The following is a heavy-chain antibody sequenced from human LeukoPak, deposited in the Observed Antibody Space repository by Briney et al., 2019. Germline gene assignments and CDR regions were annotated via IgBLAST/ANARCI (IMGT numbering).Heavy chain of an antibody. CDR1: GFTFSKAW. D-gene: IGHD3-3*01. V-gene: IGHV3-15*07. CDR2: IRSKTDGGTT. CDR3: TTDGIRFLEWLYPNYYYYGMDV. Sequence: GGSLRLSCAASGFTFSKAWMNWVRQAPGKGLEWVGRIRSKTDGGTTDYAAPVKGRFTISRDDSKNTLYLQMNSLKTEDTAVYYCTTDGIRFLEWLYPNYYYYGMDVWGQGTTVTVSS. J-gene: IGHJ6*02.